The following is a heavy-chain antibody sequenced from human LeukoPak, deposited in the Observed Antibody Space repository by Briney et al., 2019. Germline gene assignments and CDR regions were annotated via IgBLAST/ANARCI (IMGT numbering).Heavy chain of an antibody. CDR3: GRRVVVAATFDY. Sequence: SETLSLTCTVSGDSISNSYFYWGWIRQPPGKGLEWIGTINYSGSTYYSPSLRSRVTISVDTSKHQFSLKLNSVTAADTAVYYCGRRVVVAATFDYWGQGTLVTVSS. CDR1: GDSISNSYFY. D-gene: IGHD2-15*01. V-gene: IGHV4-39*01. J-gene: IGHJ4*02. CDR2: INYSGST.